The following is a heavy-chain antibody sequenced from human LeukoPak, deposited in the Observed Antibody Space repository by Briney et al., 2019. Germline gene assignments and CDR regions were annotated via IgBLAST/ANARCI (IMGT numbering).Heavy chain of an antibody. CDR1: GGSFSGYY. V-gene: IGHV4-34*01. Sequence: SETLSLTCAVYGGSFSGYYWSWIRQPPGKGLEWIGEINHSGSTNYNPSLKSRVTISVDTSKNQFSLKLSSVTAADTAVYYCARVVPDCSSTSCYINYWGQETLVTVSS. D-gene: IGHD2-2*02. CDR3: ARVVPDCSSTSCYINY. CDR2: INHSGST. J-gene: IGHJ4*02.